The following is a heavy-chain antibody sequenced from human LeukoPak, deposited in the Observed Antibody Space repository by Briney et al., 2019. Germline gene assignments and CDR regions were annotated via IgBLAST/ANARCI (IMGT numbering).Heavy chain of an antibody. D-gene: IGHD4-23*01. CDR1: GFTFTNHW. J-gene: IGHJ4*02. CDR3: ARDGRGGHNDF. CDR2: IREDGGHT. V-gene: IGHV3-7*01. Sequence: GGSLRLSCVTSGFTFTNHWMSWVGQPPGKGLKWVANIREDGGHTNYVDSVKGRFTISRDNAKNSLFLQMDGLRVDDTAVYFCARDGRGGHNDFWGQGTLITVSS.